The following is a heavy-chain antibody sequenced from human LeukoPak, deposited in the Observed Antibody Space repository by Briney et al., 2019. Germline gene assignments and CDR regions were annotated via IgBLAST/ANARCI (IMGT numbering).Heavy chain of an antibody. CDR3: VKDLYKGETSTWYYFDY. V-gene: IGHV3-64D*06. CDR1: GFTFSTYA. J-gene: IGHJ4*02. Sequence: PGASLRLSCSGSGFTFSTYAIHWVRQAPGKGPEYVSLINPSGDKTYYPDSVKGRFTISRDNSKNTVSLQMSSLRDGDTAMYYCVKDLYKGETSTWYYFDYWGQGTLVTVHS. D-gene: IGHD6-13*01. CDR2: INPSGDKT.